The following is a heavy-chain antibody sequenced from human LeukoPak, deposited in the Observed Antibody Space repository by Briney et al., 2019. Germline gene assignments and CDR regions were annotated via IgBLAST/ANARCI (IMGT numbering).Heavy chain of an antibody. Sequence: GGSLRLSCAASGFTFDDYGLSWVRQAPGKGLEWVSSVSNSGDYIHYADSVKGRFTISRDNSKNSLYLQMNSLRAEDTAVYYCARALIGYYFDYWGQGTLVTVSS. J-gene: IGHJ4*02. D-gene: IGHD2-8*01. CDR3: ARALIGYYFDY. V-gene: IGHV3-21*06. CDR2: VSNSGDYI. CDR1: GFTFDDYG.